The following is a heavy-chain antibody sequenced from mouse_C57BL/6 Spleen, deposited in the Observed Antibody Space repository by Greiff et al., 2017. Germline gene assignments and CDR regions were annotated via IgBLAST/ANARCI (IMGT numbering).Heavy chain of an antibody. Sequence: QVQLQQSGPELVKPGASVKISCKASGYSFTSYYIHWVKQRPGQGLEWIGWIYPGSGNTKYTAKFKGKATLPAHTSSSTAYMQLSSLTSEDSAVYYCASRGSNGPYFDCWGQGTTLTVAS. J-gene: IGHJ2*01. CDR1: GYSFTSYY. V-gene: IGHV1-66*01. D-gene: IGHD3-1*01. CDR2: IYPGSGNT. CDR3: ASRGSNGPYFDC.